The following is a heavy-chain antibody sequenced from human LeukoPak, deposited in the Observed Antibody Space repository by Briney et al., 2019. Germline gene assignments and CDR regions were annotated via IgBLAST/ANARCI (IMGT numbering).Heavy chain of an antibody. Sequence: PGGSLRLSCAASGFTFSSYAMHWVRQAPGKGLEYVSAISSNGGSTYYANSVKGRFTISRDNSKNTLYLQMGSLRAEDMAVYYCARGMGLDYFDYWGQGTLVTVSS. CDR2: ISSNGGST. CDR3: ARGMGLDYFDY. CDR1: GFTFSSYA. D-gene: IGHD3/OR15-3a*01. J-gene: IGHJ4*02. V-gene: IGHV3-64*01.